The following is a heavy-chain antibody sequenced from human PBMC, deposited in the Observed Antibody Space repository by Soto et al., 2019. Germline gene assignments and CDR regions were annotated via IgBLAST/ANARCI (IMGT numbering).Heavy chain of an antibody. D-gene: IGHD3-9*01. CDR2: IIPIFGTA. CDR1: GGTFSSYA. CDR3: ARGADILTGDAFDI. V-gene: IGHV1-69*13. J-gene: IGHJ3*02. Sequence: ASVKVSCKASGGTFSSYAISWVRQAPGQGLEWMGGIIPIFGTANYAQKFQGRVTITADESTSTAYMELSSLRSEDTAVYYCARGADILTGDAFDIWGQGTMVTV.